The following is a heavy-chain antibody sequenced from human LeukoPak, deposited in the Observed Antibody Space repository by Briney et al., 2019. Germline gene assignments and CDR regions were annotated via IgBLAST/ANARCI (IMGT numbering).Heavy chain of an antibody. V-gene: IGHV3-11*01. Sequence: GGSLRLSCAASGFTFSDYYMSWIRQAPGKGLEWVSYISSSGSTIYYADSVKGRFTISRDNAKNSLYLQMNSLRAEDTAVYYCTKDWQYQLVVDALDIWGQGAMVTVSS. CDR2: ISSSGSTI. D-gene: IGHD2-2*01. CDR1: GFTFSDYY. J-gene: IGHJ3*02. CDR3: TKDWQYQLVVDALDI.